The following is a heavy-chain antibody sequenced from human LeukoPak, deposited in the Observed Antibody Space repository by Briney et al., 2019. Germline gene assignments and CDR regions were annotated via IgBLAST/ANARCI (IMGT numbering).Heavy chain of an antibody. D-gene: IGHD6-13*01. Sequence: SEALSLTCTVSGGSISSSSYYWGWIRQPPGKGLEWIGSIYYSGSTYYNPSLKSRVTISVDTSKNQFSLKLSSVTAADTAVYYCARQDSSSWYDWFDPWGQGTLVTVSS. J-gene: IGHJ5*02. CDR1: GGSISSSSYY. CDR2: IYYSGST. V-gene: IGHV4-39*01. CDR3: ARQDSSSWYDWFDP.